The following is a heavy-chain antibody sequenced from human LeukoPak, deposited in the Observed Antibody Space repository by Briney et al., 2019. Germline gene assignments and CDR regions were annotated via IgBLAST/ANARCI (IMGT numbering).Heavy chain of an antibody. J-gene: IGHJ6*03. CDR3: ARGRGLKSYYFYMDV. Sequence: GGSLRLSCAASGFAFSTYAMHWARQGPGKGLEYVSVISSDGGSTYYANSVKGRFTISRDNSKNTLYLQMVSLRAEDMAVYYCARGRGLKSYYFYMDVWSKGTTVTVSS. V-gene: IGHV3-64*01. D-gene: IGHD5-24*01. CDR1: GFAFSTYA. CDR2: ISSDGGST.